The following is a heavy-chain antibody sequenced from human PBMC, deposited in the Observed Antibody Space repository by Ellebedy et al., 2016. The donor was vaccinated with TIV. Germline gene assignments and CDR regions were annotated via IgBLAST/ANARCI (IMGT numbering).Heavy chain of an antibody. V-gene: IGHV4-4*02. J-gene: IGHJ6*02. D-gene: IGHD6-6*01. Sequence: MPSETLSLTCAVSGDSISSGNWWSWVRQPPGKGLEWIGEIDSGGITNCNAALKSRVTISVDKSRNQFSLNLTSVTAADTAVYYCARVARLAARRGVYGMDVWGQGTTVTVSS. CDR3: ARVARLAARRGVYGMDV. CDR2: IDSGGIT. CDR1: GDSISSGNW.